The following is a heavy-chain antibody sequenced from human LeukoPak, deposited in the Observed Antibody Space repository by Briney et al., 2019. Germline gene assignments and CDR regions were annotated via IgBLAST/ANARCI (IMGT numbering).Heavy chain of an antibody. V-gene: IGHV1-2*02. CDR3: ARANWNNYYFDY. Sequence: ASVKVSCKASVYTFTGYYIHWVRQAPGQGLEWMGWINPNSGGTNYAQKFQGRVTMTRDTSISTAYMELSRLRSDDTALYYCARANWNNYYFDYWGQGTLVTVSS. CDR1: VYTFTGYY. J-gene: IGHJ4*02. D-gene: IGHD1-20*01. CDR2: INPNSGGT.